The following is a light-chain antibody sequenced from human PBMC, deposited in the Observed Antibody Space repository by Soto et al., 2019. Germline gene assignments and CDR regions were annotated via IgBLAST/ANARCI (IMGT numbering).Light chain of an antibody. CDR1: SSDVGGYSH. J-gene: IGLJ2*01. V-gene: IGLV2-14*01. CDR2: DVT. Sequence: QSALTQPASVSGSPGQSITISCTGTSSDVGGYSHVSWYQQHPGKAPKLMIYDVTNRPSGISYRFSGSKSGNTASLTISGLQAEDEADYYCSSYTSTSTLVFGGGTKVTVL. CDR3: SSYTSTSTLV.